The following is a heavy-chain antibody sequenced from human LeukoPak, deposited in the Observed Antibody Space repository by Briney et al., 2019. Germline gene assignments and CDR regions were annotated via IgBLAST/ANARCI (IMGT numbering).Heavy chain of an antibody. CDR1: GFTFSDYS. CDR3: VRGGSEVVVAAALGAFDI. CDR2: VTHDGSKR. D-gene: IGHD2-15*01. J-gene: IGHJ3*02. Sequence: GRSLRLSCSASGFTFSDYSMHWVRQAPGKGFDWVTVVTHDGSKRYYADSVEGRFTISRDNSKDMVYLQMNRLTSEDTAVYYCVRGGSEVVVAAALGAFDIWGQGTMVTVSS. V-gene: IGHV3-30*16.